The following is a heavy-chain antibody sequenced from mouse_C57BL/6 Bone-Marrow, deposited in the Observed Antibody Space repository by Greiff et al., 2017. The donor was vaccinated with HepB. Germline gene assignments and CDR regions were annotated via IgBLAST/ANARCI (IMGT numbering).Heavy chain of an antibody. J-gene: IGHJ4*01. CDR2: ISSGGDYI. Sequence: EVQLVESGEGLVKPGGSLKLSCAASGFTFSSYAMSWVRQTPEKRLEWVAYISSGGDYIYYADTVKGRFTISRDNARNTLYLQMSSLKSEDTAMYYCTREGYYSKPYYAMDYWGQGTSVTVSS. CDR3: TREGYYSKPYYAMDY. V-gene: IGHV5-9-1*02. D-gene: IGHD2-12*01. CDR1: GFTFSSYA.